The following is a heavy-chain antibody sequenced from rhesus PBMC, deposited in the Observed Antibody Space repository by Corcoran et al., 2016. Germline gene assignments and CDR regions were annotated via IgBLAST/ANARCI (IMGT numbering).Heavy chain of an antibody. V-gene: IGHV1-111*02. J-gene: IGHJ4*01. Sequence: EVQLVQSGAEVKKPGASVKISCKASGYTFTDYYLHWVRQAPGKGLEWMGRVDPEDGEPIHAQQFQDRVTITADTSTETAYMELSSLRSEDTAVYYCATEYCTGSGCYGYFDYWGQGVLVTVSS. D-gene: IGHD2-21*01. CDR1: GYTFTDYY. CDR2: VDPEDGEP. CDR3: ATEYCTGSGCYGYFDY.